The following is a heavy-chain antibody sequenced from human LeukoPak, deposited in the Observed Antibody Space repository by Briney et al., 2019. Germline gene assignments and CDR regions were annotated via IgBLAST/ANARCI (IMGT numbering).Heavy chain of an antibody. J-gene: IGHJ4*02. CDR1: GYTFTGYY. CDR2: INPNSGGT. V-gene: IGHV1-2*02. D-gene: IGHD3-10*01. CDR3: ARDRWFGELLWYYFDY. Sequence: ASVKVSCKASGYTFTGYYMHWVRQAPGQGLEWMGWINPNSGGTNNAQKFQGRVTMTRDTSISTAYMELSRLRSDDTAVYYCARDRWFGELLWYYFDYWGQGTLVTVSS.